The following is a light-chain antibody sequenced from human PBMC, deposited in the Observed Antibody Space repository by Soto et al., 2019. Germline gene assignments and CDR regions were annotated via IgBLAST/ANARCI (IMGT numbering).Light chain of an antibody. Sequence: IQMTQSPSSLSAFVGDRVTITCRASQSISNYLNWYQQKPGKAPKLLIYAASSLQSGVPSRFSGSGSGTDFTLTISSLQPEDFATYYCQQSYSTPYTFGQGTKLEIK. CDR3: QQSYSTPYT. J-gene: IGKJ2*01. CDR1: QSISNY. V-gene: IGKV1-39*01. CDR2: AAS.